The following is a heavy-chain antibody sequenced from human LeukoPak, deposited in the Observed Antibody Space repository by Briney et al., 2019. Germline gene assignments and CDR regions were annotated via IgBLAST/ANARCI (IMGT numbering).Heavy chain of an antibody. V-gene: IGHV3-30*18. J-gene: IGHJ3*02. CDR1: GCTFSTYD. D-gene: IGHD3-10*01. CDR3: AKDFGEAAFDI. CDR2: ISYDGSDK. Sequence: GGSPRLSCAASGCTFSTYDMHWVRQAPGKGLEWVAIISYDGSDKYYADSVKGRFTISRDNSKNTLYLQMNSLRAEDTAVYYCAKDFGEAAFDIWGQGTMVTVSS.